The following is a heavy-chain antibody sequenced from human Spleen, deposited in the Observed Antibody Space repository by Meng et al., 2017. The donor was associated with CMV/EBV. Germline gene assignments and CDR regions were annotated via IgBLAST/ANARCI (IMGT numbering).Heavy chain of an antibody. J-gene: IGHJ4*02. Sequence: ASVKVSCKASGYTFSLYGISWVRQAPGQGFEWMGWISGHDGDTKFAEKFQGRVTMTTDTSTSTAHMELRNLISDDTAVYYCARVRLTIFGVVHFDYWGQGTLVTVSS. CDR2: ISGHDGDT. CDR1: GYTFSLYG. D-gene: IGHD3-3*01. V-gene: IGHV1-18*01. CDR3: ARVRLTIFGVVHFDY.